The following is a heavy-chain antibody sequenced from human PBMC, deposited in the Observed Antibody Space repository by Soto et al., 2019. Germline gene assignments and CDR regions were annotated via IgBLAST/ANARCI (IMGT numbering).Heavy chain of an antibody. J-gene: IGHJ6*02. D-gene: IGHD5-12*01. CDR2: IDWDDDK. CDR3: ARIRGGYDIYYYGMDV. V-gene: IGHV2-70*11. Sequence: SGPTLVNPTQTLTLTCTFSGFSLSTSGMCVSWIRQPPGKALEWLARIDWDDDKYYSTSLKTRLTISKDTSKHQVVLTMTNLDPVDTATYYCARIRGGYDIYYYGMDVWGQGTTVTV. CDR1: GFSLSTSGMC.